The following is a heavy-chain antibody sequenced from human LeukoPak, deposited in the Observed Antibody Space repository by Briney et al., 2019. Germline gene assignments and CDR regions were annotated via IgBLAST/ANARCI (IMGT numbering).Heavy chain of an antibody. CDR3: ARTYYYGSGSYTAPDY. J-gene: IGHJ4*02. V-gene: IGHV1-69*02. CDR2: IIPILGIA. CDR1: GGAFSSYT. Sequence: SVKVSCKASGGAFSSYTISWVRQAPGQGLEWMGRIIPILGIANYAQKFQGRVTITADKSTSTAYMELSSLRSEDTAVYYCARTYYYGSGSYTAPDYWGQGTLVTVSS. D-gene: IGHD3-10*01.